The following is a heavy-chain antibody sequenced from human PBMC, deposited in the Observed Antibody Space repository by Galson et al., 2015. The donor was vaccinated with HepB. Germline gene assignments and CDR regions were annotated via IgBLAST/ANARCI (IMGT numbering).Heavy chain of an antibody. Sequence: SVKVSCKASGYTFTSYGISWVRQAPGQGLEWMGWISAYNGNTNYAQKLQGRVTMTTDTSTSTAYMELRSLRSDDTAVYYCASSPSRGEWELLIGAFDIWGQGTTVTVSS. CDR3: ASSPSRGEWELLIGAFDI. CDR1: GYTFTSYG. D-gene: IGHD1-26*01. CDR2: ISAYNGNT. J-gene: IGHJ3*02. V-gene: IGHV1-18*01.